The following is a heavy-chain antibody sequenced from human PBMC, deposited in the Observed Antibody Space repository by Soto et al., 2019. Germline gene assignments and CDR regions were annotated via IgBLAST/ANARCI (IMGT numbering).Heavy chain of an antibody. CDR3: AKGLSWIQLWPTFDY. D-gene: IGHD5-18*01. V-gene: IGHV3-30*18. J-gene: IGHJ4*02. CDR1: GFTFSSYG. Sequence: PGGSLRLSCAASGFTFSSYGMHWVRQAPGKGLEWVAVISYDGSNKYYADSVKGRFTISRDNSKNTLYLQMNSLRAEDTAVYYCAKGLSWIQLWPTFDYWGQGTLLTVSS. CDR2: ISYDGSNK.